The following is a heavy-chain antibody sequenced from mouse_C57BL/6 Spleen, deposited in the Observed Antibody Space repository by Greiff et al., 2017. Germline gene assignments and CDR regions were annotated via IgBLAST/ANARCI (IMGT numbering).Heavy chain of an antibody. CDR1: GYTFTSYW. D-gene: IGHD4-1*01. J-gene: IGHJ2*01. CDR2: IDPSDSYT. V-gene: IGHV1-50*01. Sequence: QVQLQQPGAELVKPGASVKLSCQASGYTFTSYWMPWVKQRPGPGLEWIGEIDPSDSYTNYNHKFKGKATLTVDTSSSTAYMQLSSLTSEDSAVYYCARELACDYGGQGTTLTVSS. CDR3: ARELACDY.